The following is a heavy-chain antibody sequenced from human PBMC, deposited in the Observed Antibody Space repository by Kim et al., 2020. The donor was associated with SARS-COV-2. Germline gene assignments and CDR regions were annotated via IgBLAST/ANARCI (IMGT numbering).Heavy chain of an antibody. V-gene: IGHV3-9*01. CDR3: AKIRWDFTDYGMDV. CDR2: ISWNSGSI. J-gene: IGHJ6*02. Sequence: GGSLRLSCAASGFTFDDYAMHWVRQAPGKGLEWVSGISWNSGSIGYADSVKGRFTISRDNAKNSLYLQMNCLRAEDTALYYCAKIRWDFTDYGMDVWGQG. D-gene: IGHD2-8*02. CDR1: GFTFDDYA.